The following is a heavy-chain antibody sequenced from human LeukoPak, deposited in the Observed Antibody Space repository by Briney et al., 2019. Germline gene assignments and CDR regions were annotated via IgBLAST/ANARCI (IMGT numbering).Heavy chain of an antibody. CDR1: RYTFTSYG. Sequence: ASVKVSCKASRYTFTSYGISWVRQAPGQGLEWMGWISAYNGNTNYAQKLQGRVTMTTDTSTSTAYMELRSLRSDDTAVYYCARDGFDYSISNWFDPWGQGTLVTVSS. J-gene: IGHJ5*02. CDR2: ISAYNGNT. CDR3: ARDGFDYSISNWFDP. V-gene: IGHV1-18*01. D-gene: IGHD4-11*01.